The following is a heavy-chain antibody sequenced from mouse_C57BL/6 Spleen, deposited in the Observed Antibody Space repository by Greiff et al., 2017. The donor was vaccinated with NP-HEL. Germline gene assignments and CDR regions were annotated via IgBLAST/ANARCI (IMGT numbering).Heavy chain of an antibody. J-gene: IGHJ4*01. CDR3: ARMAYYSNYEDAMDY. Sequence: DVHLVESGGGLVKPGGSLKLSCAASGFTFSSYTMSWVRQTPEKRLEWVATISGGGGNTYYPDSVKGRFTISRDNAKNTLYLQMSSLRSEDTALYYCARMAYYSNYEDAMDYWGQGTSVTVSS. D-gene: IGHD2-5*01. V-gene: IGHV5-9*01. CDR1: GFTFSSYT. CDR2: ISGGGGNT.